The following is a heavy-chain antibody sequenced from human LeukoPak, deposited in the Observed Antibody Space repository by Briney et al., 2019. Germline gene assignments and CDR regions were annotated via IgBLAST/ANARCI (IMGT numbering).Heavy chain of an antibody. V-gene: IGHV1-69*04. CDR2: IIPIFGIA. J-gene: IGHJ4*02. Sequence: ASVKVSCKASGGTFSSYAISWVRQAPGQGLEWMGRIIPIFGIANCAQKFQGRVTITADKSTSTAYMELSSLRSEDTAVYYCARQPDGYNSYYFDYWSQGTLVTVSS. CDR3: ARQPDGYNSYYFDY. D-gene: IGHD5-24*01. CDR1: GGTFSSYA.